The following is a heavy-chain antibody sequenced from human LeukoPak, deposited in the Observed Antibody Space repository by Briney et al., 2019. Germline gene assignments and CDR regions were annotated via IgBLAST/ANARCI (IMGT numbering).Heavy chain of an antibody. CDR1: GFTFSDYG. CDR2: ISYDGNSK. J-gene: IGHJ6*02. Sequence: GGSLRLSCAASGFTFSDYGMHWVRQAPGKWLEWVAVISYDGNSKYYADSVKGRFTISRDNSKNTLYLQMNSLRAEDTAVYYCARDTVTTFRFRDYYYYGMDVWGQGTTVTVSS. CDR3: ARDTVTTFRFRDYYYYGMDV. D-gene: IGHD4-17*01. V-gene: IGHV3-30*03.